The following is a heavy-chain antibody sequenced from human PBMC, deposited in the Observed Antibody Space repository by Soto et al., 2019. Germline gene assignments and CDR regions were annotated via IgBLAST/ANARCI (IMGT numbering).Heavy chain of an antibody. V-gene: IGHV3-23*01. CDR2: ISGSGGRT. D-gene: IGHD2-15*01. CDR1: GFTFSSYA. CDR3: AKDRDIVVVVAADDAFDI. J-gene: IGHJ3*02. Sequence: GGSLRLSCAASGFTFSSYAMSWVRQAPGKGLEWVSAISGSGGRTYYADSVKGRFTISRDNSKNTLYLQMNSLRAEDTAVYYCAKDRDIVVVVAADDAFDIWGQGTTVTVSS.